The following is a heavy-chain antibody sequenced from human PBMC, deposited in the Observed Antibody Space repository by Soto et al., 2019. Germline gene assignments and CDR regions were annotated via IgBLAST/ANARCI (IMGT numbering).Heavy chain of an antibody. CDR1: GFTFNTYW. CDR3: ARGAFDI. Sequence: PGGSLRLSCAASGFTFNTYWMTWVRQAPGKGLEWVSYISSSSSTIYYADSVKGRFTISRDNAKNSLYLQMNSLRDEDTAVYYCARGAFDIWGQGTMVTVSS. CDR2: ISSSSSTI. V-gene: IGHV3-48*02. J-gene: IGHJ3*02.